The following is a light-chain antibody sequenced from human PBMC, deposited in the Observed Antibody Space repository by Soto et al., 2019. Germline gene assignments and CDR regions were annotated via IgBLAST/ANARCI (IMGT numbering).Light chain of an antibody. CDR3: QQYGGSPRVT. CDR1: QSVSSNY. V-gene: IGKV3-20*01. J-gene: IGKJ4*01. CDR2: GAS. Sequence: EIVLTQTPGTLSLSPGERATLSCRARQSVSSNYLAWYQQKPGQAPRLLIYGASSRATGIPDRFSGSGSGTDFTLTISRLEPEDFAVYYCQQYGGSPRVTFGGGTKVEIK.